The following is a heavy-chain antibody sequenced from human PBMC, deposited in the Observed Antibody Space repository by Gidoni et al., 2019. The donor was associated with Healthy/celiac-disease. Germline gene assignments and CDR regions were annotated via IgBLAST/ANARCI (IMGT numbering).Heavy chain of an antibody. D-gene: IGHD3-10*01. CDR3: ARARVYTTPLGPWFDP. CDR1: GTFSSYA. J-gene: IGHJ5*02. Sequence: GTFSSYAISWVRQAPGQGLEWMGGIIPIFGTANYAQKFQGRVTITADKSTSTAYMELSSLRSEDTAVYYCARARVYTTPLGPWFDPWGQGTLVTVSS. CDR2: IIPIFGTA. V-gene: IGHV1-69*06.